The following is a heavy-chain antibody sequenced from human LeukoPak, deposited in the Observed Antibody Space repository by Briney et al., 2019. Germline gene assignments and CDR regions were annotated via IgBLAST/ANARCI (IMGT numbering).Heavy chain of an antibody. V-gene: IGHV4-34*01. CDR3: ARERRQDFWSGYSYYFDY. CDR1: GGSFSGYY. CDR2: INHSGST. J-gene: IGHJ4*02. D-gene: IGHD3-3*01. Sequence: TSETLSLTCAVYGGSFSGYYWSWIRQPPGKGLEWIGEINHSGSTNYNPSLKSRVTISVDTSKNQFSLKLSSVTAADTAVYYCARERRQDFWSGYSYYFDYWGQGTLVTVSS.